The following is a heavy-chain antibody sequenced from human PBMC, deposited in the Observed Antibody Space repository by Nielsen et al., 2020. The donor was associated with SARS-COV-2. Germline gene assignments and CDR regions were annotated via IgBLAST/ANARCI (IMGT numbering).Heavy chain of an antibody. J-gene: IGHJ3*01. V-gene: IGHV4-34*01. Sequence: WIRQPPGKGLEWIGEITHGGTTNYNPSLKSRVTMSVDTSKNQFSLKLSPVTAADTAVYYCVRAPDYDVLTGYYPDGFDVWGRGTMVTVSS. CDR2: ITHGGTT. CDR3: VRAPDYDVLTGYYPDGFDV. D-gene: IGHD3-9*01.